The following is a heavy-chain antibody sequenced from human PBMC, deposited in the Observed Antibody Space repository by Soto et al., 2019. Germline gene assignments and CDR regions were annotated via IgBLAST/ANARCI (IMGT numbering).Heavy chain of an antibody. CDR3: AAYTLYCSGGSCYLGGAYFDY. Sequence: EASVKVSCKASGYTFTSYAMHWVRQAPGQRLEWMGWINAGNGNTKYSQKFQGRVTITRDTSASTAYMELSSLRSEDTAVYYCAAYTLYCSGGSCYLGGAYFDYWGQGTLVTVSS. D-gene: IGHD2-15*01. CDR1: GYTFTSYA. J-gene: IGHJ4*02. V-gene: IGHV1-3*01. CDR2: INAGNGNT.